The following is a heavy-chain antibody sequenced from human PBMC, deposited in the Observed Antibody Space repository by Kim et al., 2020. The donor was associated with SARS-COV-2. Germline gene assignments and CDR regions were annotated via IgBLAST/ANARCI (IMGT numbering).Heavy chain of an antibody. CDR1: GFSFNIHF. CDR2: IGGSGRRT. CDR3: ARVAKNCSSDMCKHYDY. Sequence: GGSLRLSCAASGFSFNIHFLNWVRQAPGKGLEWVSTIGGSGRRTFYADSVKSRFTISRDNSRNTLYLHMNSLRVDDTAVYYCARVAKNCSSDMCKHYDYWGQGSLVTVSS. J-gene: IGHJ4*02. D-gene: IGHD2-2*01. V-gene: IGHV3-23*01.